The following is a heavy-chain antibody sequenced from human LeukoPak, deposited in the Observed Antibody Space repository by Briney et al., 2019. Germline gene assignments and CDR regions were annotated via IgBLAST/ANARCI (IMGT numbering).Heavy chain of an antibody. CDR2: IYYSGNT. Sequence: PSETLSLTCTVSGGSISSYYWCWIRQPPGKGLEWIGYIYYSGNTNYNPSLKSRVTISVDTSKNQFSLKLSSVTAADTAVYYCARGFGSGGNFLVYWGQGTLVTVSS. CDR3: ARGFGSGGNFLVY. J-gene: IGHJ4*02. V-gene: IGHV4-59*01. D-gene: IGHD4-23*01. CDR1: GGSISSYY.